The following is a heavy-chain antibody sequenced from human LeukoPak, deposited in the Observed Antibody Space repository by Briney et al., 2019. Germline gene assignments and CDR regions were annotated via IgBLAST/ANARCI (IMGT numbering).Heavy chain of an antibody. J-gene: IGHJ3*01. Sequence: PGGSLRLSCAASGFTFSSYIMNWVRQAPGKGLEWVSPISSSSSYIYYADSVKGRFTISRDNGKNSLYLQMNSLRAEDTAVYYCARNPGSGSYYTAWGQGTMVTVSS. D-gene: IGHD3-10*01. CDR2: ISSSSSYI. CDR1: GFTFSSYI. CDR3: ARNPGSGSYYTA. V-gene: IGHV3-21*01.